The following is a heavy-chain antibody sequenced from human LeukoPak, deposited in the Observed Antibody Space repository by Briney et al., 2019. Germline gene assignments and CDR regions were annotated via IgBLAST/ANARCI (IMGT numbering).Heavy chain of an antibody. CDR3: AKDRSIAARRDFEY. Sequence: GGSLRLSCAASGFTFDDYAMHWVRQAPGKGLEWVSGISWNSGSIGYADSVKGRFTISRDNAKNSLYLQMNSLRAEDTALYYCAKDRSIAARRDFEYWGQGTLVTVSS. J-gene: IGHJ4*02. CDR1: GFTFDDYA. CDR2: ISWNSGSI. V-gene: IGHV3-9*01. D-gene: IGHD6-6*01.